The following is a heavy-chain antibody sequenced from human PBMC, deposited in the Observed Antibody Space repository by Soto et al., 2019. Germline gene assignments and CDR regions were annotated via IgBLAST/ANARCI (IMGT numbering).Heavy chain of an antibody. J-gene: IGHJ4*02. CDR1: GFTFSSYA. D-gene: IGHD3-22*01. CDR3: ATSRGDYPYDS. V-gene: IGHV3-23*01. CDR2: ISGSGGST. Sequence: EVQLLESGGGLVQPGGSLRLSCAASGFTFSSYAMSWVRQAPGKGLEWVSVISGSGGSTYYADSVKGRFTICRDNSKNRLYLQMNSLRAEDTAVYYCATSRGDYPYDSWGQGTLFTVSS.